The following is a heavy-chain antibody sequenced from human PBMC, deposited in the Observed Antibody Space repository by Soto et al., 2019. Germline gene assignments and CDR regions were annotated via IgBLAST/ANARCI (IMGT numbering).Heavy chain of an antibody. J-gene: IGHJ4*02. CDR2: FRSSGDGGTT. CDR3: AKKVNSGPGSQYFDY. Sequence: PGGSLRLSCAASGFTFSSYSMSWVRQAPGKGLEWVSGFRSSGDGGTTYYADSVKCRFTISRDNSKNTLFLQMNSLRAEDTAIYYCAKKVNSGPGSQYFDYWGQGTLVTVSS. CDR1: GFTFSSYS. D-gene: IGHD3-10*01. V-gene: IGHV3-23*01.